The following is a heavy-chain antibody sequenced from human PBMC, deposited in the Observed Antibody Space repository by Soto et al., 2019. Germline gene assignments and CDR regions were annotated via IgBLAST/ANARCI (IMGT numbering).Heavy chain of an antibody. J-gene: IGHJ4*02. CDR3: ARGGVPAAMSY. Sequence: GSLRLSCAAFGFTLIKYPMNWVRQVPGKGLVWVSWITSDGSSTSYADSVKGRFTISRDNAKNTLYLQMNSLRAEDTAVYYYARGGVPAAMSYWGQGTLVTVSS. V-gene: IGHV3-74*01. CDR1: GFTLIKYP. CDR2: ITSDGSST. D-gene: IGHD2-2*01.